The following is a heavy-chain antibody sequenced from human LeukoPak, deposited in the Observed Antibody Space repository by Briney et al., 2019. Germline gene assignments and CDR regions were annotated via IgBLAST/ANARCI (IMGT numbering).Heavy chain of an antibody. D-gene: IGHD2-2*01. CDR2: IKRDGSEK. CDR1: GSTFSNYW. V-gene: IGHV3-7*01. J-gene: IGHJ3*01. Sequence: HPGGSLRLSCAAAGSTFSNYWMSWGRHAPGKGLEWVANIKRDGSEKYYVASVKGRFTISRDNAKNSLYLQLASLRVDDTAVYFCARDWALLTYSSSANCTHDLDLCGQRTMVTVSS. CDR3: ARDWALLTYSSSANCTHDLDL.